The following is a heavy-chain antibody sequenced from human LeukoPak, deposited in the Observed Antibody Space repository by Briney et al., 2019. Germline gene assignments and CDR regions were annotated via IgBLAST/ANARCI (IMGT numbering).Heavy chain of an antibody. CDR3: AREWPYYYGSGSYYNGGDYFDY. Sequence: ASVKVSCKASGGTFSSYAISWVRQAPGQGLEWMGRIIPILGIANYAQKFQGRVTITADKSTSTAYMELSSLRSEDTAVYYCAREWPYYYGSGSYYNGGDYFDYWGQGTLVTVSS. D-gene: IGHD3-10*01. J-gene: IGHJ4*02. CDR1: GGTFSSYA. V-gene: IGHV1-69*04. CDR2: IIPILGIA.